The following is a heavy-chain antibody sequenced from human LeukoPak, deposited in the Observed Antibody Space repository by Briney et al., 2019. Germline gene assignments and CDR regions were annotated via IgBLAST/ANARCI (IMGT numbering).Heavy chain of an antibody. D-gene: IGHD3-22*01. J-gene: IGHJ4*02. V-gene: IGHV4-34*13. Sequence: SLKSRVTISKDTSKNQFSLKLSSVTAADTAVYYCARHGTYYDIGYWGQGTLVTVSS. CDR3: ARHGTYYDIGY.